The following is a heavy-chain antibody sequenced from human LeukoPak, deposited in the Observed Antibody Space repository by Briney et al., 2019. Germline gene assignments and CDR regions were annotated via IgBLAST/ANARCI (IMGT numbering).Heavy chain of an antibody. V-gene: IGHV3-23*01. CDR1: GFTLTSYA. J-gene: IGHJ3*02. CDR3: AKEGPNCSSTSCSDDYAFDI. Sequence: GGSLRLSCAASGFTLTSYAMSWVRQAPGKGLEWVSAISGMGGSTYYADSVKGRFTISRDNSKNTLYLQMNSLRAEDTAVYYCAKEGPNCSSTSCSDDYAFDIWGQGTMVTVSS. D-gene: IGHD2-2*01. CDR2: ISGMGGST.